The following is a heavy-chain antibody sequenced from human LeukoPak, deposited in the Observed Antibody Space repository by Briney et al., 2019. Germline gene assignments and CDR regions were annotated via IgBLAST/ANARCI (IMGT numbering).Heavy chain of an antibody. J-gene: IGHJ3*02. V-gene: IGHV1-69*04. D-gene: IGHD6-13*01. CDR2: IIPILGIA. CDR1: GGTFSSYA. Sequence: GASVKVSCKASGGTFSSYAISWVRQAPGQGLEWMGRIIPILGIANYAQKFQGRVTITADKSTSTAYMELSSLRSEDTAVYYCATHDGIAAAGQREGAFDIWGQGTMVTVSS. CDR3: ATHDGIAAAGQREGAFDI.